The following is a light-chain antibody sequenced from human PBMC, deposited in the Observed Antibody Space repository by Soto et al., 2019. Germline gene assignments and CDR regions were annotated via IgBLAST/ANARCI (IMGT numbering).Light chain of an antibody. V-gene: IGKV1-5*01. Sequence: IEMTQSPSTLSASVGDRVTITCRASQSISDWLAWYQQKPGKAPKLLISDAHSLESGVPSRFSGSGSGTEFTLTISSLQPDDFATYSCQQYSNYPYTFGQGTKLEIK. CDR1: QSISDW. CDR3: QQYSNYPYT. CDR2: DAH. J-gene: IGKJ2*01.